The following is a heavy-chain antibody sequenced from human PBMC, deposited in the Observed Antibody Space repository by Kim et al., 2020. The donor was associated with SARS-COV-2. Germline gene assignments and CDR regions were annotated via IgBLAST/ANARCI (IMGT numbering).Heavy chain of an antibody. Sequence: GESLKISCKGSGYSFTSYWISWVRQMPGKGLEWMGRIDPSDSYTNYSPSFQGHVTISADKSISTAYLQWSSLKASDTAMYYCARLVGSYWPIPSPPGYFDYWGQGTLVTVSS. CDR2: IDPSDSYT. V-gene: IGHV5-10-1*01. J-gene: IGHJ4*02. D-gene: IGHD1-26*01. CDR3: ARLVGSYWPIPSPPGYFDY. CDR1: GYSFTSYW.